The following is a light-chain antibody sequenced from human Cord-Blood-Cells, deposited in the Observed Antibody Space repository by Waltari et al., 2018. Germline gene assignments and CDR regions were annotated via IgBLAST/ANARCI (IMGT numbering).Light chain of an antibody. CDR3: AAWDDSLNGYV. CDR2: SNN. V-gene: IGLV1-44*01. CDR1: SSNIGSHT. Sequence: QSVLTQPPSASGTPGQRVTISCSGSSSNIGSHTVNWYQQLPGTAPKLLIYSNNQRPSGVPDRFPGSKSGTSASLAISGLQSEDEADYYCAAWDDSLNGYVFGTGTKVTVL. J-gene: IGLJ1*01.